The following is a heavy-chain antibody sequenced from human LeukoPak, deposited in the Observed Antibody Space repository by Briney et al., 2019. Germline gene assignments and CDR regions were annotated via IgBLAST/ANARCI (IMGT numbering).Heavy chain of an antibody. CDR3: ARVEVGSGRYCSSTSCYSTYYYYMDV. D-gene: IGHD2-2*01. CDR2: IYYSGST. V-gene: IGHV4-39*07. CDR1: GGSISSSSYY. J-gene: IGHJ6*03. Sequence: PSETLSLTCTVSGGSISSSSYYWGWIRQPPGKGLEWIGSIYYSGSTYYNPSLKSRVTISVDTSKNQFSLKLSSVTAADTAVYYCARVEVGSGRYCSSTSCYSTYYYYMDVWGKGTTVTVSS.